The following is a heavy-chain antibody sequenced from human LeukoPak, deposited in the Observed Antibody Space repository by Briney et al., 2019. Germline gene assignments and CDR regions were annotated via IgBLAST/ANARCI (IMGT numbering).Heavy chain of an antibody. CDR3: ARDLRDSSSWIPKKYYYYYGMDV. V-gene: IGHV3-33*01. CDR1: RFTFSSYG. D-gene: IGHD6-13*01. CDR2: IRYDGSNK. Sequence: GGSLRLSCAASRFTFSSYGMHWVRQAPGKGLEWVAVIRYDGSNKYYADSVKGRFTISRDNSKNTLYLQMNSLRAEDTAVYYCARDLRDSSSWIPKKYYYYYGMDVWGQGTTVTVSS. J-gene: IGHJ6*02.